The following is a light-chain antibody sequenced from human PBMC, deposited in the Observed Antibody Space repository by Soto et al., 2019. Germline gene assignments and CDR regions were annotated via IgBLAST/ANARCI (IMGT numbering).Light chain of an antibody. Sequence: EIVMTQSPGTLSLSPGDRATLSCRAIQSLSNNIYLAWYQQRPGQTPSLLIYGASTRATGGPDRFSGSGSGTHFTLTISRLEPGDVAVYYCQHFGGTTFTFGQGTRLEIK. J-gene: IGKJ5*01. CDR3: QHFGGTTFT. V-gene: IGKV3-20*01. CDR2: GAS. CDR1: QSLSNNIY.